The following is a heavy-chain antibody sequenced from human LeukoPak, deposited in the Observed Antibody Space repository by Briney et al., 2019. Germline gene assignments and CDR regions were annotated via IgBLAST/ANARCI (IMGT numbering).Heavy chain of an antibody. J-gene: IGHJ3*02. V-gene: IGHV3-23*01. CDR1: GLTFSSYA. D-gene: IGHD2-2*01. Sequence: GGSLRLSCAASGLTFSSYAMTWVRQAPGKGLEWVSAISGSGGSTYYADSVKGRFTVSRDNSKNTLYLQMKSLRAEDTAVYYCGKASRRGYCSSTSCYVFDIWGQGTMVTVPS. CDR3: GKASRRGYCSSTSCYVFDI. CDR2: ISGSGGST.